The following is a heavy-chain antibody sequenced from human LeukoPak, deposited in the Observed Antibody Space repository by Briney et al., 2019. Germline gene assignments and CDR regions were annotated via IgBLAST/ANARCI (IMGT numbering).Heavy chain of an antibody. CDR2: IIPILGIV. CDR3: ARDSPIDDAFDI. J-gene: IGHJ3*02. Sequence: ASVKVSCKASGGTFSSYAISWVRQAPGQGLEWMGRIIPILGIVNYAQKFQGRVTITADKSTSTAYMELSSLRSEDTAVYYCARDSPIDDAFDIWGQGTMVTVSS. D-gene: IGHD2-21*01. CDR1: GGTFSSYA. V-gene: IGHV1-69*04.